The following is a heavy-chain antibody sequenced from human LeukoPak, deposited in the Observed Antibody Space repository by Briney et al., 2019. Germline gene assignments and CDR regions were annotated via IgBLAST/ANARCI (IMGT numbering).Heavy chain of an antibody. CDR3: ARDYCSSTSCLFDY. Sequence: VASVKVSCTASGYTFTAYHMHWERQAPGQGLEWMGRINPNSGDTNYAQKFQGRVTMTRDTSISTAYMELSRLRSDDTAVYYCARDYCSSTSCLFDYWGQGTLVSVSS. V-gene: IGHV1-2*06. D-gene: IGHD2-2*01. J-gene: IGHJ4*02. CDR1: GYTFTAYH. CDR2: INPNSGDT.